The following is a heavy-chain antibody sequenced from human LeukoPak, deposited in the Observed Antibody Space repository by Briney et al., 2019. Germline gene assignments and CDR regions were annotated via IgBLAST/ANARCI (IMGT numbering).Heavy chain of an antibody. Sequence: PSETLSLTCTVSGGSISSSSYYWGWIRQPPGKGLEWIGSIYYSGSTYYNPSLKSRVTISVDTSKNQFSLKLSSVTAADTAVYYCARGRYGDPFDYWGQGTLVTVSS. D-gene: IGHD3-16*01. CDR1: GGSISSSSYY. CDR3: ARGRYGDPFDY. V-gene: IGHV4-39*01. CDR2: IYYSGST. J-gene: IGHJ4*02.